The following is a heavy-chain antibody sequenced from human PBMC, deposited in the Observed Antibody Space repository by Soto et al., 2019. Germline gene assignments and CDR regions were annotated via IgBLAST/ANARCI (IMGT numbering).Heavy chain of an antibody. CDR1: GFTFSTYS. CDR2: ITGCGSYI. D-gene: IGHD3-10*01. J-gene: IGHJ6*03. Sequence: GGSLRLSCAASGFTFSTYSFNWVRQAPGKGLEWVSSITGCGSYIYYAGSVKGRFTISRDYAKNSLYLQMYSLRAEDTAVYYCARDFQDYNYYYYMDVWGKGTTVTVSS. CDR3: ARDFQDYNYYYYMDV. V-gene: IGHV3-21*01.